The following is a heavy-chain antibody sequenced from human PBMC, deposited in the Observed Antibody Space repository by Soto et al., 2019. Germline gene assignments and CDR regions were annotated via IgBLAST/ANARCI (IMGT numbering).Heavy chain of an antibody. D-gene: IGHD2-21*01. Sequence: QVQLVESGGGVVQPGRSLRVSCAASGFTFSSHGMHWVRQAPGKGLEWVAVIWYDGSNKYYGESVKGRFIISRDNSKNTVDLQMRSLRAEDTAIYIFARLCTDKVLDYWGQGTLVTVPS. CDR3: ARLCTDKVLDY. V-gene: IGHV3-33*01. J-gene: IGHJ4*02. CDR1: GFTFSSHG. CDR2: IWYDGSNK.